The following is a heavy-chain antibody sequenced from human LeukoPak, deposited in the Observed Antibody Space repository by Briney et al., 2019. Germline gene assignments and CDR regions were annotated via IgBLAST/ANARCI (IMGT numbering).Heavy chain of an antibody. V-gene: IGHV3-74*01. Sequence: PGGSLRLSCAASGSTFRRYWMHWVRQAPGKGLVWVSRVKSDGSDTIYADSVKGRFTISRDNAKNTLYLQMDSLRAEDTAVYYCTTGIGNYYYYWGQGTLVTVAS. CDR2: VKSDGSDT. D-gene: IGHD3-10*01. CDR1: GSTFRRYW. J-gene: IGHJ4*02. CDR3: TTGIGNYYYY.